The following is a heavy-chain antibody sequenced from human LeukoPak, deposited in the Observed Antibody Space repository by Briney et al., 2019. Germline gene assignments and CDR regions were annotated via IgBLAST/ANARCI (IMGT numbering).Heavy chain of an antibody. V-gene: IGHV4-4*02. Sequence: SGTLSLTCAVSGGSISSSNWWSWARQPPGKGLEWIGEIYHSGSTNYNPSLKSRVTISVDKSKNQFSLKLSSVTAADTAVYYCAREGVLLWFGELFRTAFDIWGQGTMVTVSS. CDR2: IYHSGST. J-gene: IGHJ3*02. D-gene: IGHD3-10*01. CDR3: AREGVLLWFGELFRTAFDI. CDR1: GGSISSSNW.